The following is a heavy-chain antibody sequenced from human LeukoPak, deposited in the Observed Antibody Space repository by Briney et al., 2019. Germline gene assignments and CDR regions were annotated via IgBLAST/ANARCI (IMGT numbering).Heavy chain of an antibody. V-gene: IGHV1-18*01. D-gene: IGHD3-10*01. J-gene: IGHJ5*02. CDR2: ISAYNGNT. Sequence: ASVKVSCKASGYTFTSYGISWVRQAPGQGLEWMGWISAYNGNTNYAQKLQGRVTMTTGTSTSTAYMELRSLRSDDTAVYYCASSPLLYGSGSYLFDPWGQGTLVTVSS. CDR1: GYTFTSYG. CDR3: ASSPLLYGSGSYLFDP.